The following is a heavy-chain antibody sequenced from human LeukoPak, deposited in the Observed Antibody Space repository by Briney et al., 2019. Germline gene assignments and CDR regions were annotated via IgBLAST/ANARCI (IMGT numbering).Heavy chain of an antibody. CDR2: ISYDGSNS. D-gene: IGHD3-3*01. V-gene: IGHV3-30*03. CDR1: GFTFSSYG. J-gene: IGHJ4*02. CDR3: ARDITIFGVVIADY. Sequence: GGSLRLSCAASGFTFSSYGIRWVRQAPGKGLEWVAVISYDGSNSYYADSVKGRFTISRDNSKNTLYLQMNSLRGEDTAVYYCARDITIFGVVIADYWGQGTLVTVSS.